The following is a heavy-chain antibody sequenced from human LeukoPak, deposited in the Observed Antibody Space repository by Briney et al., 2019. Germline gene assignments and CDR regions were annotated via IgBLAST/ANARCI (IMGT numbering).Heavy chain of an antibody. Sequence: PSETLSLTCTVSGGSISGYYWSWIRQPPGKGLEWIGNIYYSGSTNYKPSLKSRVTISVDTSKNQFSLKLSSVTAADTAVYYCANYHDYSNFQGAYYLDYWGQGTLVTVSS. CDR2: IYYSGST. V-gene: IGHV4-59*08. D-gene: IGHD4-11*01. CDR1: GGSISGYY. CDR3: ANYHDYSNFQGAYYLDY. J-gene: IGHJ4*02.